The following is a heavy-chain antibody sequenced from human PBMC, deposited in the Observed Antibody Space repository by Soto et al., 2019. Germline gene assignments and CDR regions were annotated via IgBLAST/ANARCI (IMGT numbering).Heavy chain of an antibody. Sequence: QVQLVQSGAEVKNPGSSVKVSCKASGGTFSRYTFTWVRQAPGQGLEWMGRIIPIVDIPNYAQKFQGRVTITADKSTSTAYMELSRLTSDDTAVYYCASHFTGVLVLGTSPPGGDNFGWDVWGQGTTVSVS. J-gene: IGHJ6*02. V-gene: IGHV1-69*02. CDR3: ASHFTGVLVLGTSPPGGDNFGWDV. CDR2: IIPIVDIP. D-gene: IGHD2-8*02. CDR1: GGTFSRYT.